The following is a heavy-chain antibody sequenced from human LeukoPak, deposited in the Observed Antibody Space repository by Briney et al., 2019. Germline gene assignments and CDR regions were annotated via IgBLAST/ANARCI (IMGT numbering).Heavy chain of an antibody. D-gene: IGHD6-19*01. CDR2: INPSGGST. CDR1: GYTFTSYY. Sequence: ASVTVSCKASGYTFTSYYMHWVRQAPGQGLEWMGIINPSGGSTSYAQKFQGRVTMTRDTSTSTVYMELSSLRSEDTAVYYCARDPDDIAVAGMEVDYWGQGTLVTVSS. J-gene: IGHJ4*02. CDR3: ARDPDDIAVAGMEVDY. V-gene: IGHV1-46*01.